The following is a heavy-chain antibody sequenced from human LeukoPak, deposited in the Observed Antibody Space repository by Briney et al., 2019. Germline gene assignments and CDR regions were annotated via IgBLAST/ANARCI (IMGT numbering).Heavy chain of an antibody. CDR2: IKEDGSEK. V-gene: IGHV3-7*01. Sequence: GGSLRLSCAASGFTVNNNYMSWVRQAPGKGLEWVANIKEDGSEKFYVDSVKGRFTISRDNAKNSVFLQMNSLRGDDTAVYYCARVGATRCFDFWGQGILVTVSS. D-gene: IGHD6-6*01. CDR3: ARVGATRCFDF. J-gene: IGHJ4*02. CDR1: GFTVNNNY.